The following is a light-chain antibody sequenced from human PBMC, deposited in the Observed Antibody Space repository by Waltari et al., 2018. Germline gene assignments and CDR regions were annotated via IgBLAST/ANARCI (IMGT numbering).Light chain of an antibody. CDR1: DSDVGAYDF. CDR2: EVR. Sequence: QSALTQPASVSGSPGQSITISCSGTDSDVGAYDFVSCYQQHPGKAPHLIIYEVRNRPSGISNRFSGSKPGKTASLTISGLQAEDEAVYYCSSYTTSSAPGVFGTGTRVTVL. CDR3: SSYTTSSAPGV. V-gene: IGLV2-14*01. J-gene: IGLJ1*01.